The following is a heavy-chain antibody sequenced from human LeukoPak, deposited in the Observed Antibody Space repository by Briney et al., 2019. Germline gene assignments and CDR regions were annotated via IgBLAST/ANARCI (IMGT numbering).Heavy chain of an antibody. D-gene: IGHD2-15*01. CDR2: ISYDGSNK. CDR3: ERGGAYCSGGSCRADDY. V-gene: IGHV3-30-3*01. Sequence: PGGSLRLSCAASGFTFSSYAMHWVRQAPGKGLEWVAVISYDGSNKYYADSVKGRFTISRDNSKNTLYLQMNSLRADDTAVHSGERGGAYCSGGSCRADDYWGQGALVTVSS. CDR1: GFTFSSYA. J-gene: IGHJ4*02.